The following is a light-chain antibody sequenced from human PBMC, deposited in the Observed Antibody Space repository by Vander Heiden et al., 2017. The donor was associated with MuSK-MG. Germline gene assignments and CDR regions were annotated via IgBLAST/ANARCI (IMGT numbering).Light chain of an antibody. J-gene: IGLJ3*02. CDR2: SNN. CDR1: SSNIGSHT. V-gene: IGLV1-44*01. Sequence: QSVLTQPPSASETPGQRVTIPCSGSSSNIGSHTVNWYQQLPGMAPKLLVFSNNQRPSGVPDRFSGSKSGTSASLATSGLQAEDEADYYCAASDDSLSGWVFGGGTKLTVL. CDR3: AASDDSLSGWV.